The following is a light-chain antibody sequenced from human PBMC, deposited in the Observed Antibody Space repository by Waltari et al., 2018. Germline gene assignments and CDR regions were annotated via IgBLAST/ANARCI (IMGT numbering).Light chain of an antibody. Sequence: QSVLTQQPSASGTPGQRVTITCSGSSSNLGSTYVYWYQQLPGTAPKLLIYRNNQRPSGVPDRFSGSQSGTSASLAISGLRSEDEADYYCAAWDDSLSGLVVFGGGTKLTVL. CDR2: RNN. CDR3: AAWDDSLSGLVV. J-gene: IGLJ2*01. CDR1: SSNLGSTY. V-gene: IGLV1-47*01.